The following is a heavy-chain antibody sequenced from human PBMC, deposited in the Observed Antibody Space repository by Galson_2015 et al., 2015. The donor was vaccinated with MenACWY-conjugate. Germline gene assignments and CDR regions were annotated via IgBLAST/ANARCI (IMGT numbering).Heavy chain of an antibody. Sequence: SLRLSCAGSGFIFSSHWMHWVRQLPGEGLIWVSRMNGDGSIIDYADSVKGRFTTSRDNAKNMAFLQMDRLRAEDTAVYYCVRALNGDADYWGQGTLVTVSS. CDR1: GFIFSSHW. CDR2: MNGDGSII. V-gene: IGHV3-74*01. J-gene: IGHJ4*02. D-gene: IGHD2-21*02. CDR3: VRALNGDADY.